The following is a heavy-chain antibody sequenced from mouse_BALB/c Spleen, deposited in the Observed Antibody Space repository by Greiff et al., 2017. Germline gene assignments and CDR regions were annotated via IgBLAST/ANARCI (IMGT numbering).Heavy chain of an antibody. D-gene: IGHD1-1*01. CDR1: GFNIKDYY. CDR3: ASFTGY. Sequence: DVKLQESGAELVRPGALVKLSCKASGFNIKDYYMHWVKQRPEQGLEWIGWIDPENGNTIYDPKFQGKASITADTSSNTAYLQLSSLTSEDTAVYYCASFTGYWGQGTTLTVSS. J-gene: IGHJ2*01. CDR2: IDPENGNT. V-gene: IGHV14-1*02.